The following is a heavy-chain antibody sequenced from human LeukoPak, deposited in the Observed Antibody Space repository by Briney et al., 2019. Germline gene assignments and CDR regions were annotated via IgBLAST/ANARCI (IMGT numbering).Heavy chain of an antibody. CDR3: AKDLRRGYSYGFRYYGMDV. V-gene: IGHV3-43*02. CDR1: GFTFDDYA. J-gene: IGHJ6*02. Sequence: GGSLRLSCAASGFTFDDYAMHWVRHAPGKGLEWVSLISGDGGSTYYADSVKGRFTISRDNSKNSLYLEMNSLRTEDTALYYCAKDLRRGYSYGFRYYGMDVWGQGTTVTVSS. D-gene: IGHD5-18*01. CDR2: ISGDGGST.